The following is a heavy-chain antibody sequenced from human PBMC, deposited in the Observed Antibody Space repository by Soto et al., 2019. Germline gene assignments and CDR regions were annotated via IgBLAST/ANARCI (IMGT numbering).Heavy chain of an antibody. V-gene: IGHV1-46*03. CDR3: TRGLASGDY. J-gene: IGHJ4*02. CDR1: GYIFTNFY. D-gene: IGHD6-6*01. CDR2: INPNGGST. Sequence: QVQLVQPGAEGKKPGASVKFSCKASGYIFTNFYIHWVRQAPGQGLEWIGIINPNGGSTNYAQNFQGRVTMTRDTSTSTVYMDLSSLRSEDTAVYYCTRGLASGDYWGQGTLITVSS.